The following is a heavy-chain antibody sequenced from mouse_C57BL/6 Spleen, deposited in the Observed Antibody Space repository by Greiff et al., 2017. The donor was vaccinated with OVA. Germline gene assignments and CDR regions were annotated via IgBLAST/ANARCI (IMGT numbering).Heavy chain of an antibody. J-gene: IGHJ2*01. D-gene: IGHD2-4*01. CDR3: ARDDYEGY. CDR2: IDPSDSET. Sequence: VQLQQPGAELVRPGSSVKLSCKASGYTFTSYWMHWVKQRPIQGLEWIGNIDPSDSETHYTQKFKDKATLTVDKSTSTAYMQLSSLTSEDSAVYYCARDDYEGYWGQGTTLTVSS. CDR1: GYTFTSYW. V-gene: IGHV1-52*01.